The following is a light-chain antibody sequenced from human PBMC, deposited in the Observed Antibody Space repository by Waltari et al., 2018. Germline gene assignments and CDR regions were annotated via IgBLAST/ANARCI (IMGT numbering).Light chain of an antibody. CDR1: SRDVGCYNC. CDR2: DVS. V-gene: IGLV2-11*01. J-gene: IGLJ1*01. Sequence: QSALTQPRSVYGSPGQSVTIPCPGTSRDVGCYNCVSVYQPHPGHAPKLMIYDVSKRPSGVPDRFSGSKSGNTASLTISGLQAEDEADYYCCSYAGSYTFYVFGTGTKVTVL. CDR3: CSYAGSYTFYV.